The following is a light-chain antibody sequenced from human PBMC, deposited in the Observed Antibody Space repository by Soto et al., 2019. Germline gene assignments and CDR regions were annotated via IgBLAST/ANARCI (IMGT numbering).Light chain of an antibody. CDR2: AAS. CDR1: QGISTW. CDR3: QQSYTFPWT. J-gene: IGKJ1*01. V-gene: IGKV1D-12*01. Sequence: DIQVTQSPSSVSASVGDRVTITCRASQGISTWLTWYQQKPGKAPKLLISAASSLQSGVPSRFSGSGYGTDFTLTVSSLQPEDFATYYCQQSYTFPWTFGQGTKVDIK.